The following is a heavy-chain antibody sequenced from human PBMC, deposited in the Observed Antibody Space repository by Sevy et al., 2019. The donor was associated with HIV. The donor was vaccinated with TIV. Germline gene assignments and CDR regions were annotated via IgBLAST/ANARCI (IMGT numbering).Heavy chain of an antibody. D-gene: IGHD1-7*01. J-gene: IGHJ5*02. CDR1: GLTSGAFA. Sequence: GGSLRLSCKVTGLTSGAFAMSWVRQTPGKGLEWISSISGSGGLTHYADSVKGRLTISRDKSKGTVDLEMNSLRGDDTAVYYCGKPNWNFRADWFDTWGQGTLVTVSS. CDR2: ISGSGGLT. CDR3: GKPNWNFRADWFDT. V-gene: IGHV3-23*01.